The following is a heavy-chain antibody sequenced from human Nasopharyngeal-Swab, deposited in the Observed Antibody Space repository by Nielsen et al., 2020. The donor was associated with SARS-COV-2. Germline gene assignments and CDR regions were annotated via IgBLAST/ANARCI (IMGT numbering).Heavy chain of an antibody. D-gene: IGHD2-15*01. V-gene: IGHV3-23*01. J-gene: IGHJ5*02. Sequence: GGSLRLSCAASGFTFSSYAMSWVRQAPGKGLEWVSAISGSGGSTYYADSVKGRFTITRDNSKNTLYLQMNSLRAEDTAVYYCAKVVVWQDWFDPWGHGTLVTVSS. CDR3: AKVVVWQDWFDP. CDR1: GFTFSSYA. CDR2: ISGSGGST.